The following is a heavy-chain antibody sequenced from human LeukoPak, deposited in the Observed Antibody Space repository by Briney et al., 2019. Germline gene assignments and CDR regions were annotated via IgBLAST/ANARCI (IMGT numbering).Heavy chain of an antibody. J-gene: IGHJ4*02. V-gene: IGHV3-9*01. D-gene: IGHD5-24*01. CDR1: GFTFDDYA. CDR2: VSWNSDSI. CDR3: AKDAGPGYNWGTAPDYFDY. Sequence: PGGSLRLSCAASGFTFDDYAMHWVRQAPGKGLEWVSGVSWNSDSIGYADSVKGRFTISRDNAKNSLYLQMNSLRAEDTALYYCAKDAGPGYNWGTAPDYFDYWGQGTLVTVSS.